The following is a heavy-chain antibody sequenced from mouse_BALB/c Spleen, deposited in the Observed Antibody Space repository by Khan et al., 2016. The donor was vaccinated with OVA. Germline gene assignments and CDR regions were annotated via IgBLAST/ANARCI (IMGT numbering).Heavy chain of an antibody. D-gene: IGHD4-1*01. J-gene: IGHJ3*01. V-gene: IGHV1S29*02. CDR1: GYTFTDYN. CDR2: IYPYNGGA. CDR3: ARELGGTY. Sequence: IQLVQSGPELVKPGASVKISCKASGYTFTDYNMHWVKQSHGKSLEWIGYIYPYNGGAAYNQNFRNKATLTVDNSSSTAYMELRSLTSEDSAVYYCARELGGTYWGQGALGTVSA.